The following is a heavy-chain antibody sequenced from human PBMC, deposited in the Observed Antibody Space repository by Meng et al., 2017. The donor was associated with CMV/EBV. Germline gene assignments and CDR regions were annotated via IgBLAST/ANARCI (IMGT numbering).Heavy chain of an antibody. CDR3: AKGLFDTYWYFDL. CDR1: AFSFNNYI. CDR2: MNGNDDKT. J-gene: IGHJ2*01. V-gene: IGHV3-23*01. Sequence: CVACAFSFNNYIMNCVRQAPGKGLDWVSGMNGNDDKTYYAPAVKGRFTFSRDNSENTIYLHIDSLRAEDTARYYCAKGLFDTYWYFDLWGRGTLVTVSS. D-gene: IGHD3-9*01.